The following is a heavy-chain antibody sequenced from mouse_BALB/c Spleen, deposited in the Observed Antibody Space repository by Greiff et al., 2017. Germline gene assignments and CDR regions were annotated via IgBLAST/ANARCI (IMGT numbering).Heavy chain of an antibody. CDR1: GFTFSSYT. Sequence: EVQRVESGGGLVQPGGSLKLSCAASGFTFSSYTMSWVRQTPEKRLEWVAYISNGGGSTYYPDTVKGRFTISRDNAKNTLYLQMSSLKSEDTAMYYCARHWRYNAMDYWGQGTSVTVSS. CDR2: ISNGGGST. V-gene: IGHV5-12-2*01. CDR3: ARHWRYNAMDY. J-gene: IGHJ4*01.